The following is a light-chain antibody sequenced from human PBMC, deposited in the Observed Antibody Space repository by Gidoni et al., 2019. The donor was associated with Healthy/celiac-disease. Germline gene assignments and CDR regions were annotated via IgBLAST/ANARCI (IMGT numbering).Light chain of an antibody. J-gene: IGKJ5*01. CDR3: QQSYSTPPIT. Sequence: DIQKTQSPSSLSASVGDRVTITCRASQRISSYLNWYQQKPGKAPKLLIYAASSLQSGVPSRVSGSGSGTDFTLTISSRQPEDFATYYCQQSYSTPPITFGQGTRLEIK. CDR1: QRISSY. CDR2: AAS. V-gene: IGKV1-39*01.